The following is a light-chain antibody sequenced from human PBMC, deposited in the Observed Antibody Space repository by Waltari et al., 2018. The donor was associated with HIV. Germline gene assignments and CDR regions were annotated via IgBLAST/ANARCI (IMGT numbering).Light chain of an antibody. Sequence: QSALTQPASVSGSPGQSITISCTGTSSDVGGYNYVSWYQQHPGKAPKLMIYEVSNLPSGVSNRFSGSQSGNTASLTISGLQAEDEADYYCSSYTSSSTLGVFGGGTKLTVL. CDR1: SSDVGGYNY. CDR3: SSYTSSSTLGV. CDR2: EVS. V-gene: IGLV2-14*01. J-gene: IGLJ3*02.